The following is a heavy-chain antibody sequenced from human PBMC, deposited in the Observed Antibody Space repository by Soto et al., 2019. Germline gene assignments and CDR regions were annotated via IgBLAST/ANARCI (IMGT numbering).Heavy chain of an antibody. V-gene: IGHV1-46*02. CDR3: ARGPDDSDVPRWDY. CDR1: GYNFNQYY. J-gene: IGHJ4*02. Sequence: QVQLMQSGAEVRKPGASVRLSCETSGYNFNQYYIHWVRQAPGQGLEWMGIINLRGGTTEYAHKFRGRVTVTDDTSTRTAYMELRSLGSDDTAIYFCARGPDDSDVPRWDYWGQGTLVTVSS. CDR2: INLRGGTT. D-gene: IGHD4-17*01.